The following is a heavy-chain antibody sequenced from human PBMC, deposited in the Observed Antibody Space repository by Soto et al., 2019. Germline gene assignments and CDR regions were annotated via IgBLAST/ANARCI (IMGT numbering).Heavy chain of an antibody. CDR1: GFTFSSFA. V-gene: IGHV3-23*01. Sequence: VQLSESGGGLVQPGGSLTLSCAASGFTFSSFAMNWVRQAPGKGLEWVAVISGNATSTYYADSVKGRITISRDNSKNTMFLQMNSLRAEDTAVYYCAKKAGIISRYGLDVWGQGTTVTVSS. CDR3: AKKAGIISRYGLDV. CDR2: ISGNATST. J-gene: IGHJ6*02.